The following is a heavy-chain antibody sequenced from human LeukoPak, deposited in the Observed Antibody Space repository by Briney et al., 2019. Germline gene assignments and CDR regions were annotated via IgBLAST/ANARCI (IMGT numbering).Heavy chain of an antibody. Sequence: PGGSLRLSCAAPGFTFDDYGMSWVRQAPGKGLGWVSGINWNGGSTGYADSVKGRFTISRDNAKNSLYLQMNSLRAEDTALYYCARGHAADTFDYWGQGTLVTVSS. CDR3: ARGHAADTFDY. V-gene: IGHV3-20*04. J-gene: IGHJ4*02. CDR2: INWNGGST. CDR1: GFTFDDYG.